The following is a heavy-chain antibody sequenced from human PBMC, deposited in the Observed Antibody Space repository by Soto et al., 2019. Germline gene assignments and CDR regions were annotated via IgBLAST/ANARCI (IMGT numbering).Heavy chain of an antibody. CDR3: ARDFGNYGDLL. Sequence: GGSLRLSCAASGFTFSSYAMSWVRQAPGKGLEWVSAISGSGGSTYYADSVKGRFTISRDNSKNTLYLQMNSLRSEDTAVYYCARDFGNYGDLLWGQGTLVTVSS. V-gene: IGHV3-23*01. CDR2: ISGSGGST. D-gene: IGHD4-17*01. J-gene: IGHJ4*02. CDR1: GFTFSSYA.